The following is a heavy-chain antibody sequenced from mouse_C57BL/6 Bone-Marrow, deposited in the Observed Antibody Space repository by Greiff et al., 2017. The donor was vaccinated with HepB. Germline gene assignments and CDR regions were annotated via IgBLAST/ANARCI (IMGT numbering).Heavy chain of an antibody. CDR3: ANYGNYGY. V-gene: IGHV1-82*01. J-gene: IGHJ2*01. Sequence: VQLQQSGAELVRPGTSVKISCKASGYAFSSSWMNWVKQRPGKGLEWIGRIYPGDGDTNYNGKFKGKATLTADKSSSTAYMQLSSLTSEDSAVYFCANYGNYGYWGQGTTLTVSS. D-gene: IGHD2-1*01. CDR1: GYAFSSSW. CDR2: IYPGDGDT.